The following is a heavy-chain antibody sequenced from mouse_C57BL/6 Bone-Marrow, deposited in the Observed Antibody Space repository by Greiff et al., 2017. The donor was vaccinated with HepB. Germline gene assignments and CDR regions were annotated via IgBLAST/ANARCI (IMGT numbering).Heavy chain of an antibody. Sequence: ESGPGLVKPSQSLSLTCSVSGYSITSGYYWNWLRQFPGNKLEWMGYISYDGNNNYNPSLKNRISITRDTSKNQFFLKLNSVTTEDTATYYCAREGTTVVSYFDYWGQGTTLTVSS. CDR2: ISYDGNN. J-gene: IGHJ2*01. CDR3: AREGTTVVSYFDY. D-gene: IGHD1-1*01. CDR1: GYSITSGYY. V-gene: IGHV3-6*01.